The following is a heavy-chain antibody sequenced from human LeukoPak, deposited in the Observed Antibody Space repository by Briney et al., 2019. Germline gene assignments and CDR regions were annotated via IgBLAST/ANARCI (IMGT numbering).Heavy chain of an antibody. CDR3: ARETRPYSYGSPNHYYYGMDV. D-gene: IGHD5-18*01. Sequence: GGSLRLSCAASGFTFSDYYMSWIRQAPGKGLELVSYISSSGSTIYYADSVKGRFTISRDNAKNSLYLQMNSLRAEDTAVYYCARETRPYSYGSPNHYYYGMDVWGQGTTVTVSS. J-gene: IGHJ6*02. CDR2: ISSSGSTI. CDR1: GFTFSDYY. V-gene: IGHV3-11*01.